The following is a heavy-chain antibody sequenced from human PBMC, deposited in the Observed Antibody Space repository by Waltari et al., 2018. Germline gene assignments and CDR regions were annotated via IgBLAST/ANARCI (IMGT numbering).Heavy chain of an antibody. Sequence: QVQLQESGPGLVKPSQNLSLTCTVSGGSIRSGGYYWRWIRQHPGKGLEWIGYIYYSGSTYYNPSLKSRVTISVDTSKNQFSLKLSSVTAADTAVYYCARHARPDAFDIWGQGTMVTVSS. J-gene: IGHJ3*02. D-gene: IGHD2-2*01. CDR2: IYYSGST. CDR3: ARHARPDAFDI. V-gene: IGHV4-31*03. CDR1: GGSIRSGGYY.